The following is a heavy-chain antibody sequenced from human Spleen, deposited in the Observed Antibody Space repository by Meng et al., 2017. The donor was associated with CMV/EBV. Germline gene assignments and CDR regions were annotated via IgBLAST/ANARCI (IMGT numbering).Heavy chain of an antibody. D-gene: IGHD1-7*01. CDR3: ARGSWNYDF. CDR2: ISPYNGNT. J-gene: IGHJ4*02. CDR1: GHTFTTYS. V-gene: IGHV1-18*01. Sequence: TVSCKASGHTFTTYSITWVRQAPGQGLEWMGWISPYNGNTEYAQKFQGRVTMTTDTSTSTAYMEVRSLTSDDTAMYYCARGSWNYDFWGRGTLVTVSS.